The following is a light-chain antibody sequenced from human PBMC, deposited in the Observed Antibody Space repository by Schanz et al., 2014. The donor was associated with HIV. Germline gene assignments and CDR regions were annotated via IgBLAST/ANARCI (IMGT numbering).Light chain of an antibody. J-gene: IGLJ3*02. V-gene: IGLV2-8*01. CDR3: SSYTSSSTWV. Sequence: QSALTQPPSASGSPGQSVTISCTGTNSDVGGYNYVSWYRQHPGKAPKLMIYEVTKRPSGVPDRFSGSKSGNTASLTISGLQAEDEADYYCSSYTSSSTWVFGGGTKLTVL. CDR2: EVT. CDR1: NSDVGGYNY.